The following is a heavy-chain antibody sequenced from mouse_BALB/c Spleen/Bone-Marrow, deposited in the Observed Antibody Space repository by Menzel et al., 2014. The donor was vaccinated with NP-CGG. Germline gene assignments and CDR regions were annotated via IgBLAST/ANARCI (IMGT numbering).Heavy chain of an antibody. V-gene: IGHV1-66*01. D-gene: IGHD1-1*01. J-gene: IGHJ1*01. Sequence: VQLQQSGPELVKPGASVKISCKASGYSFTSYYIHWVKQRPGQGLEWIGWIFPGSGNTKYNEKFKGKATLTADTSSSTAYMQLSSLTSEDSAVYFCARIHYGSSYGYFGVWGAGTTVTVSS. CDR3: ARIHYGSSYGYFGV. CDR2: IFPGSGNT. CDR1: GYSFTSYY.